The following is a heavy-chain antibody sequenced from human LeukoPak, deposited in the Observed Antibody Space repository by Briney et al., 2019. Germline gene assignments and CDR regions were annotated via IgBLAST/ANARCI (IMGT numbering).Heavy chain of an antibody. CDR1: GFTFSDYY. J-gene: IGHJ5*02. D-gene: IGHD5-12*01. CDR2: ISSSGSTI. CDR3: ARDAGNSGYGCDL. Sequence: GGSLRLSCAASGFTFSDYYMSWIRQAPGKGLEWVSYISSSGSTIYYADSVKGRFTISRDNVRSSLYLQMNSLRAEDTAMYYCARDAGNSGYGCDLWGQGTLVTVSS. V-gene: IGHV3-11*04.